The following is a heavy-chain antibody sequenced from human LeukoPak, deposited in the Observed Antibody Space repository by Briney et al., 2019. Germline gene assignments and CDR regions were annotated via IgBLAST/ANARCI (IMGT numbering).Heavy chain of an antibody. V-gene: IGHV3-23*01. CDR1: GFTFSSYA. J-gene: IGHJ6*03. CDR3: AKANRGLRMYYYYMDV. D-gene: IGHD4-17*01. Sequence: GGSLRLSCAASGFTFSSYAMSWVLQAPGKRLEWGSAISGSGGSTYYAHSVKGRLTISRDNSKNTLYLQMNSLRAEDTAVYYCAKANRGLRMYYYYMDVWGKGTTVTVSS. CDR2: ISGSGGST.